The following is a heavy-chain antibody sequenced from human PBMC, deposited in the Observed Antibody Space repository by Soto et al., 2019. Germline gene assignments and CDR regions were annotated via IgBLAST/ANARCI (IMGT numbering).Heavy chain of an antibody. CDR1: GGTFSSYA. Sequence: ASVKVSCKASGGTFSSYAISWVRQAPGQGLEWMGGIIPIFGTANYAQKFQGRVTITADESTSTAYMELSSLRSEDTAVYYCARVVWFLELWIRDWGQGTLVTVSS. CDR3: ARVVWFLELWIRD. V-gene: IGHV1-69*13. CDR2: IIPIFGTA. J-gene: IGHJ4*02. D-gene: IGHD3-3*01.